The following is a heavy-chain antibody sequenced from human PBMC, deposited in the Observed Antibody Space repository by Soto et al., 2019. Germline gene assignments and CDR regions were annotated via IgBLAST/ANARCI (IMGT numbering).Heavy chain of an antibody. CDR3: ARGGYTIFGVVTLEYYYYYGMDV. CDR2: ISYDGSNK. J-gene: IGHJ6*02. D-gene: IGHD3-3*01. CDR1: GFTFSSYA. Sequence: GGSLRLSCAASGFTFSSYAMHWVRQAPGKGLEWVAVISYDGSNKYYADSVKGRFTISSDNSKNTLYLQMNSLRAEDTAVYYCARGGYTIFGVVTLEYYYYYGMDVWGQGTTVTVSS. V-gene: IGHV3-30-3*01.